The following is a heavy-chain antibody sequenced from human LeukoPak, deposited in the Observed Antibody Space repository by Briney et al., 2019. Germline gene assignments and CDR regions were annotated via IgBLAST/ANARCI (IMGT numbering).Heavy chain of an antibody. D-gene: IGHD5-12*01. Sequence: PSQTLSLTCTVSGGSISSGGYYWSWIRQNPEKGLEWIGYIYYSGSSYYNPSLNSRVTISVDTSKNQFSLNLNSVTAADTAVYYCARAGGYDPFDYWGQGTLVTVSS. V-gene: IGHV4-31*03. CDR2: IYYSGSS. CDR1: GGSISSGGYY. CDR3: ARAGGYDPFDY. J-gene: IGHJ4*02.